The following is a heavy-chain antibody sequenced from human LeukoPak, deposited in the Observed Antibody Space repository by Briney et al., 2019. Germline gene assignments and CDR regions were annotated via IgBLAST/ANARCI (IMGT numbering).Heavy chain of an antibody. CDR3: ATDLTCSSTSCYVDY. Sequence: ASVKVSCKVSGYTLTELSMHWVRQAPGKGLEWMGSFDPEDGETIYAQKFQGRVTMTEDTSTGTAYMELSSLRSEDTAIYYCATDLTCSSTSCYVDYWGQGTLVTVSS. D-gene: IGHD2-2*01. V-gene: IGHV1-24*01. J-gene: IGHJ4*02. CDR1: GYTLTELS. CDR2: FDPEDGET.